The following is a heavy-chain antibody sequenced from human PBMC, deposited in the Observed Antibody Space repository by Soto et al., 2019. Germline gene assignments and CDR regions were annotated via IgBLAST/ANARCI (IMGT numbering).Heavy chain of an antibody. CDR2: TSFDGGDK. Sequence: QGQLVESGGGVIQPGGSLRLSCAASGFTFSRYAMHWVRQAPGKGLEWVALTSFDGGDKFYSDSVKGRFTISRDNSENTLCLQMNSLRGDDTAVYYWARKCSSTGCHHLYYSYGMDVWGPGTTVTVSS. CDR3: ARKCSSTGCHHLYYSYGMDV. D-gene: IGHD2-2*01. CDR1: GFTFSRYA. J-gene: IGHJ6*02. V-gene: IGHV3-30-3*01.